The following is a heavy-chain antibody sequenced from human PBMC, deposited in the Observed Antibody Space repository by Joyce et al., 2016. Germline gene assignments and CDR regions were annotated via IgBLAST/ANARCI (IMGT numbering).Heavy chain of an antibody. Sequence: QVQLVESGGGVVQPGGSLRLSCAASGFTFSDYAMYWVRQAPGKGQEGVAVVSFDGGNKYYAESVKGQFTISRDNSKNTLYLQMNSLRPEDTAVYYCAKDLDDVLTGSALDYWGQGNLVTVSS. CDR3: AKDLDDVLTGSALDY. D-gene: IGHD3-9*01. CDR1: GFTFSDYA. J-gene: IGHJ4*02. V-gene: IGHV3-30*18. CDR2: VSFDGGNK.